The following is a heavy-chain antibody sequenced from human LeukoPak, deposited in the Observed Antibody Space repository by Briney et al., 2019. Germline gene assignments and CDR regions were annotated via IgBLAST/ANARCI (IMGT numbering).Heavy chain of an antibody. CDR3: ASTLTAHHVGWYPVIHDAFDI. D-gene: IGHD6-19*01. CDR2: INPHSGGT. Sequence: ASVKVSCKASGYTFTGYYIHWVRQAPGQGLEWMGWINPHSGGTNYAQKFQGGVTMTRDTSITTAYMELSSLRSDDTAVYYCASTLTAHHVGWYPVIHDAFDIWGQGTMVTVSS. J-gene: IGHJ3*02. CDR1: GYTFTGYY. V-gene: IGHV1-2*02.